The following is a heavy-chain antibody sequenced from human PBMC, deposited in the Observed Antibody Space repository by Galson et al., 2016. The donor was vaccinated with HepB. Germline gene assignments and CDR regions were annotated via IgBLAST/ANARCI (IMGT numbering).Heavy chain of an antibody. V-gene: IGHV3-7*01. Sequence: SLRLSCAASGFSFSSFWMTWGRQAPGKGPEWVASIKPDGSEKYCVESVKGRFTISRDNAKNSLSLQMNSLRAEDTAVYYCARSAYYCMEVWGQGTTVTVSS. CDR3: ARSAYYCMEV. CDR2: IKPDGSEK. J-gene: IGHJ6*02. CDR1: GFSFSSFW.